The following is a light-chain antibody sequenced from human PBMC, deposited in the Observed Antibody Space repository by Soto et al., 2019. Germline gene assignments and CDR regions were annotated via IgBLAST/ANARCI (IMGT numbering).Light chain of an antibody. Sequence: VIFITHSPSLLSSSTLDIFTISCLMSQGISSYLAWYQQKPGKAPELLIYAASTLQSGVPSRFSGSGSGTDFTLTISCLQSEDFATYYCQQYYSFPRTFGQGTKVDIK. CDR1: QGISSY. CDR2: AAS. V-gene: IGKV1D-8*01. J-gene: IGKJ1*01. CDR3: QQYYSFPRT.